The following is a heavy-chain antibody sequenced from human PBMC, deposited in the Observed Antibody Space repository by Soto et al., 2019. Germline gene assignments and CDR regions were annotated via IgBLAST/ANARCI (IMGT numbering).Heavy chain of an antibody. Sequence: GGSLRLSCAASGFIFRNHAMSWVRQAPGKGLEWVTVISDSGGDTFYADSVKGRFTISRDNSRNTVYLQMNSLRAEDTAVYYCARASRRYSGSRNYYYYYMDVWGKGTTVTVSS. D-gene: IGHD6-13*01. CDR3: ARASRRYSGSRNYYYYYMDV. CDR2: ISDSGGDT. V-gene: IGHV3-23*01. J-gene: IGHJ6*03. CDR1: GFIFRNHA.